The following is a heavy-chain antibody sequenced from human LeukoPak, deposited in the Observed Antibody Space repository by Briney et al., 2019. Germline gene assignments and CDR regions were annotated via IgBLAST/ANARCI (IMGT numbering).Heavy chain of an antibody. Sequence: SETLSLTCTVSGGSISSYYWSWIRPPPGKGLEWIGNIYYSGSTNYNPSLKSRVTISVDTSKSQFSLKLSSVTAADTAVYYCARDRVGATLGYYYYMDVWGKGTTVTVSS. V-gene: IGHV4-59*01. J-gene: IGHJ6*03. CDR1: GGSISSYY. D-gene: IGHD1-26*01. CDR2: IYYSGST. CDR3: ARDRVGATLGYYYYMDV.